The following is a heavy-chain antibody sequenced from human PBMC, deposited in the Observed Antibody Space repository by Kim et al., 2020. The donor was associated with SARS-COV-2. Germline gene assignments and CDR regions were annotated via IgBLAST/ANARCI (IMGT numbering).Heavy chain of an antibody. D-gene: IGHD6-25*01. Sequence: YAKKFQGRVTMTRDTSTSTVYMELSSLRSEDTAVYYCARDEDQRPSFDPWGQGTLVTVSS. V-gene: IGHV1-46*01. J-gene: IGHJ5*02. CDR3: ARDEDQRPSFDP.